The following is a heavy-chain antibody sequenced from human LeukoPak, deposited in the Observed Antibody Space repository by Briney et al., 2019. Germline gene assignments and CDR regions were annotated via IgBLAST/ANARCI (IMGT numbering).Heavy chain of an antibody. V-gene: IGHV3-64*01. Sequence: PGGSLRLSCAASGFTFSSYAMHWVRQAPGKGLEYVSAISSNGGSTYYANSVKGRFTISRDNTKNALYLQMGSLRAEDMAVYYCARGYCNNGVCYTDYWGQGTLVTVSS. CDR1: GFTFSSYA. J-gene: IGHJ4*02. CDR3: ARGYCNNGVCYTDY. D-gene: IGHD2-8*01. CDR2: ISSNGGST.